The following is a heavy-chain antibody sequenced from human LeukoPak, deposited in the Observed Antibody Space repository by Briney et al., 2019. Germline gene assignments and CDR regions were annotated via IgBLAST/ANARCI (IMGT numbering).Heavy chain of an antibody. J-gene: IGHJ4*02. D-gene: IGHD3-22*01. CDR2: ISANNDDT. V-gene: IGHV1-18*01. CDR1: GYTSINFG. CDR3: ARDSPTVGSGYPSRKINFPYYFDY. Sequence: ASVKVSCKASGYTSINFGISWVRQAPGQGLEWMGWISANNDDTNYAQKVQGRVTMTTDTSTNTVYMELRSLRSDDTAVYYCARDSPTVGSGYPSRKINFPYYFDYWGQGTLVTVSS.